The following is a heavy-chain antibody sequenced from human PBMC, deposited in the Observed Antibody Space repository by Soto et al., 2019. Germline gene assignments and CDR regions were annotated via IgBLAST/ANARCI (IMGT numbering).Heavy chain of an antibody. Sequence: GGSLRLSCAASGFTFSSYGMHWVRQAPGKGLEWVAVISYDGSNKYYADSVKGRFTISRDNSKNTLYLQMNSLRAEDTAVYYCAKEGDDFWSGYYPYYYYGMDVWGQGTTVTV. D-gene: IGHD3-3*01. CDR2: ISYDGSNK. CDR1: GFTFSSYG. V-gene: IGHV3-30*18. J-gene: IGHJ6*02. CDR3: AKEGDDFWSGYYPYYYYGMDV.